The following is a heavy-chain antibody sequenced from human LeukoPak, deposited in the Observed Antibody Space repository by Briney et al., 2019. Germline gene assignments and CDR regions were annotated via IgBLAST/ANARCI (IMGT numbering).Heavy chain of an antibody. CDR1: GFTFSSYG. CDR2: ISGSGGST. D-gene: IGHD1-26*01. J-gene: IGHJ4*02. Sequence: GGSLRLSCAASGFTFSSYGMSWVRQAPGKGLEWVSAISGSGGSTYYADSVKGRFTISRDNSKNTLYLQMNSLRAEDTAVYYCARDRWELLVLDYWGQGTLVTVSS. CDR3: ARDRWELLVLDY. V-gene: IGHV3-23*01.